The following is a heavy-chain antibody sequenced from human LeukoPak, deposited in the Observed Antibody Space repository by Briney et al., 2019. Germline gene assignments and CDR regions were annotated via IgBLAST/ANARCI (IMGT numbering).Heavy chain of an antibody. Sequence: GGSLRLSCAASGFTFSSYEMNGVRQAPGKGLEGLSHISNSGSSIQYADSVKGRFTISRDNAKNSLYLQMNSLRVEDTAVYYCARTRDGPFAYWGQGTLVTVSS. CDR2: ISNSGSSI. CDR1: GFTFSSYE. V-gene: IGHV3-48*03. CDR3: ARTRDGPFAY. D-gene: IGHD5-24*01. J-gene: IGHJ4*02.